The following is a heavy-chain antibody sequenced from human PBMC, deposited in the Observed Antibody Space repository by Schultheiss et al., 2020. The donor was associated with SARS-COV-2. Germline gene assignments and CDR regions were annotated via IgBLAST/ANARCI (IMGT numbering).Heavy chain of an antibody. D-gene: IGHD3-3*01. J-gene: IGHJ6*03. CDR1: GGSISSSSYY. CDR2: INHSGST. CDR3: ARDLSEYYDFWSGYPYYYYMDV. Sequence: SETLSLTCTVSGGSISSSSYYWGWIRQPPGKGLEWIGEINHSGSTYYNPSLKSRVTMSVDTSKNQFSLKLSSVTAADTAVYYCARDLSEYYDFWSGYPYYYYMDVWGKGTTVTVSS. V-gene: IGHV4-39*07.